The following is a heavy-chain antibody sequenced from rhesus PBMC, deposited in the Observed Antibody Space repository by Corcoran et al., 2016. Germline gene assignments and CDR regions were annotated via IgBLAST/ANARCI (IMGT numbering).Heavy chain of an antibody. J-gene: IGHJ1*01. CDR1: GGSISSNY. CDR2: ISGSGGST. V-gene: IGHV4-173*01. Sequence: QLQLQESGPGLVKPSETLSLTCAVSGGSISSNYWSWIRQPPGKGLEWIGRISGSGGSTDYNPSLKSRVTILTEKSKNHVSLKLSSVTAADTDVDYWARGERLVNEYFEFWGQGALVTVSS. D-gene: IGHD6S26*01. CDR3: ARGERLVNEYFEF.